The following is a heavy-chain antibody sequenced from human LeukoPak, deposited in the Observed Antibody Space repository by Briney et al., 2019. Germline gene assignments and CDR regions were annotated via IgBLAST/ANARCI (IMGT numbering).Heavy chain of an antibody. J-gene: IGHJ3*02. V-gene: IGHV6-1*01. D-gene: IGHD3-22*01. Sequence: SQALSLTCDISGDSVSSNSAAWNWFRQSPSRGLEWLGRTYYRSKWYNDYALSVKSRITINPDTSKNQFSLQLKSVTPEDTAVYYCARDSDYYDSSGTPLDAIDIWGQGTKVTVSS. CDR3: ARDSDYYDSSGTPLDAIDI. CDR2: TYYRSKWYN. CDR1: GDSVSSNSAA.